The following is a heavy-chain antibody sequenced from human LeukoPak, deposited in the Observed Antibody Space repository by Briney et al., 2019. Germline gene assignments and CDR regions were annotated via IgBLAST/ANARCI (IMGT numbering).Heavy chain of an antibody. Sequence: GGSLRLSCGASGFTFTTYAMSWVRQAPGKGLEWVSAISGSGGTTYYADSVQGRFTISRDNSKSTLYLQMHSLRAEDTAVYYCAKATGERHYWGQGTLVTVSS. CDR1: GFTFTTYA. D-gene: IGHD7-27*01. CDR3: AKATGERHY. J-gene: IGHJ4*02. V-gene: IGHV3-23*01. CDR2: ISGSGGTT.